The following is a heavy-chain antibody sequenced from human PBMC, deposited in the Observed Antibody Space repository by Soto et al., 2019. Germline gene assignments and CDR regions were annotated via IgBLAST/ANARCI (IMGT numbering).Heavy chain of an antibody. V-gene: IGHV4-59*01. J-gene: IGHJ5*02. CDR1: GGSISSYY. D-gene: IGHD6-13*01. Sequence: SETLSLTCTVSGGSISSYYWSWIRQPPGKGLEWIGYIYYSGSTNYNPSLKSRVTISVDTSKNQFSLKLSSVTAADTAVYYCARGSAKVGSWLNWFDPWGQGTLVTVS. CDR3: ARGSAKVGSWLNWFDP. CDR2: IYYSGST.